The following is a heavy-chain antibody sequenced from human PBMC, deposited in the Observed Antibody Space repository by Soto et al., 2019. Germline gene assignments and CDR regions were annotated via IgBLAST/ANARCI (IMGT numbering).Heavy chain of an antibody. J-gene: IGHJ4*02. CDR2: IWYDGSNK. V-gene: IGHV3-33*01. Sequence: PGGSLRLSCAASGFTFSSYGMHWVRQAPGKGLEWVAVIWYDGSNKYYADSVKGRFTISRDNSKNTLYLQMNSLRAEDTAVYYCARDSEATYYYDSSGYDPITLFDYWGQGT. D-gene: IGHD3-22*01. CDR1: GFTFSSYG. CDR3: ARDSEATYYYDSSGYDPITLFDY.